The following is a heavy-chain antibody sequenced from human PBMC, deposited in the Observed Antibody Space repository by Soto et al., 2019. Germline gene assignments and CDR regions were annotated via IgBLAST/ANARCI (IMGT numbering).Heavy chain of an antibody. D-gene: IGHD2-2*01. CDR2: INHSGST. J-gene: IGHJ5*02. CDR3: ASAIIAVPAAIGWFDP. Sequence: TETLSLTCAVYGGSFSCYYWSWIRQPPGKGLEWIGEINHSGSTNYNPSLKSRVTISVDTSKNQFSLKLSSVTAADTAVYYCASAIIAVPAAIGWFDPWGQGTLVTVSS. V-gene: IGHV4-34*01. CDR1: GGSFSCYY.